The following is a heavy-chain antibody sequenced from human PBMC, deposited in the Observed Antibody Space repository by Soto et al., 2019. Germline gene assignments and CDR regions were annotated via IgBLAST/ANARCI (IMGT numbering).Heavy chain of an antibody. CDR3: AKDRGGYYYYGMDF. Sequence: EVQLLESGGGLVQPGGSLRLSCAASGFTFSSYDMSWVRQAPGKGLAWVSAISGSGGSTYYAASVKGRFTISRDNSKNTLYMQMNILRAEDTAVYYCAKDRGGYYYYGMDFWGQGTTVTVSS. CDR1: GFTFSSYD. J-gene: IGHJ6*02. V-gene: IGHV3-23*01. D-gene: IGHD3-10*01. CDR2: ISGSGGST.